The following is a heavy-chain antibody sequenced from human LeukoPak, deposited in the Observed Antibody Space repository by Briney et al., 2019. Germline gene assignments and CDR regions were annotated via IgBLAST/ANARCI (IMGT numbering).Heavy chain of an antibody. J-gene: IGHJ4*02. CDR2: IYYSGST. V-gene: IGHV4-59*08. Sequence: PSETLSLTCTVSGGSISSYYWSWIRQPPGKGLEWIGYIYYSGSTNYNPSLKSRVTISVDTSKNQFSLKLSSVTAADTAVYYCARNIAYRPYYFDYWGQGTLVTVSS. CDR3: ARNIAYRPYYFDY. CDR1: GGSISSYY. D-gene: IGHD6-13*01.